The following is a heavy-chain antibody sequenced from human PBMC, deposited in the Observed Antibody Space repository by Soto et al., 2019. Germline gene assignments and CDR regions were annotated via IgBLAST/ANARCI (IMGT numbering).Heavy chain of an antibody. CDR2: ISYDGGNK. D-gene: IGHD1-26*01. CDR3: AKGGNSGRGAFDI. CDR1: GFNFSSYG. J-gene: IGHJ3*02. V-gene: IGHV3-30*18. Sequence: GGSLRLSCAASGFNFSSYGMHWVRQAPGMGLEWVAVISYDGGNKYYVDSVKGRFSISRDNSKNTVYLQMNSLRAEDTAVYYCAKGGNSGRGAFDIWGQGTMVTVSS.